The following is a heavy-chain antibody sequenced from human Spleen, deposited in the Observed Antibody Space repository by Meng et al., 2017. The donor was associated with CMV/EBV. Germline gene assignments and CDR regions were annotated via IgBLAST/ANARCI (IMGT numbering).Heavy chain of an antibody. J-gene: IGHJ6*02. CDR1: GGSISNYF. CDR2: IYYSGST. D-gene: IGHD7-27*01. CDR3: ARTGDGDYYYYGMDV. V-gene: IGHV4-59*01. Sequence: SETLSLTCTVSGGSISNYFWSWIRQPPGKGLEWIGYIYYSGSTKYNPSLKSRVDISVDTSNNQFSLNLTSVTAADTAVYFCARTGDGDYYYYGMDVWGQGTTVTVSS.